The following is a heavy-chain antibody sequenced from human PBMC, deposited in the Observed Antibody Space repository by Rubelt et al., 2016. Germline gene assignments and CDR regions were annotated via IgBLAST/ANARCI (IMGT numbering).Heavy chain of an antibody. J-gene: IGHJ4*02. Sequence: QVQLQESGPGLVKPSETLSLTCTVSGGSISSYSWSWIRQPPGKGLEWIGYISNSGSTSYNPSLKSRVTISLHTSKNQFSLKLCSGTAADTAVYYCAREGGVSGSYFFDYWGQGTLVTVSS. D-gene: IGHD3-10*01. CDR1: GGSISSYS. CDR3: AREGGVSGSYFFDY. CDR2: ISNSGST. V-gene: IGHV4-59*12.